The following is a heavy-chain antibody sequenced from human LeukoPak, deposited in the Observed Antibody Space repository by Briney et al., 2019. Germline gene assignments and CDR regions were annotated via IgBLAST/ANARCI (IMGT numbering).Heavy chain of an antibody. CDR2: ISYDGSNK. CDR3: ARDLAGTS. D-gene: IGHD1-1*01. V-gene: IGHV3-30-3*01. CDR1: GSTFSSHT. Sequence: GGSLRLSCAASGSTFSSHTMNWVRQAPGKGLEWVAVISYDGSNKYYADSVKGRFTISRDNSKNTLYLQMNSLRAEDTAVYYCARDLAGTSWGQGTLVTASS. J-gene: IGHJ5*02.